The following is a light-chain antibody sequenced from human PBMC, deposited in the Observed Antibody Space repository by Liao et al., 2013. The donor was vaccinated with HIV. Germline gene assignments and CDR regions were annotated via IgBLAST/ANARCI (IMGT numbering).Light chain of an antibody. CDR3: YSVADNNLV. V-gene: IGLV3-27*01. Sequence: SYELTQPSSVSVSPGQTVKITCSGDVLAKKYARWFQQKPGQAPVLLIHKDSERRSGIPERFSGSSSGTTVTLTINGAQVEDEADYFCYSVADNNLVFGTGTRVTVL. CDR1: VLAKKY. CDR2: KDS. J-gene: IGLJ1*01.